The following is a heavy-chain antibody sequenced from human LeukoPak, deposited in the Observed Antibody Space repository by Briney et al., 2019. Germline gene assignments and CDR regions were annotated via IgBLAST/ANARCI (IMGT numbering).Heavy chain of an antibody. CDR2: IYPGDSDT. Sequence: ESLKISCKGSGYSFTNYWIGWVRQMPGKGLEWMGTIYPGDSDTRYSPSFQGQVTISADKFISTAYLQWSSLKASDTAMYYCARQGVEVAGVYYFDYWSQGTLVTVSS. V-gene: IGHV5-51*01. CDR3: ARQGVEVAGVYYFDY. J-gene: IGHJ4*02. CDR1: GYSFTNYW. D-gene: IGHD6-19*01.